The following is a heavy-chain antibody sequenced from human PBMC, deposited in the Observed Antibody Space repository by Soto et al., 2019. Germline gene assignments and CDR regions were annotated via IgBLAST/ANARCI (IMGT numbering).Heavy chain of an antibody. D-gene: IGHD3-3*01. Sequence: PGGSLRLSCAASGFTFSSYGMHWVRQAPGKGLEWVAVIWYDGSNKYYADSVKGRFTISRDNSKNTLYLQMNSLRAEDTAVYYCARGSYFGVELWDYYYGMDVWGQGTTVTVSS. CDR2: IWYDGSNK. CDR1: GFTFSSYG. J-gene: IGHJ6*02. CDR3: ARGSYFGVELWDYYYGMDV. V-gene: IGHV3-33*01.